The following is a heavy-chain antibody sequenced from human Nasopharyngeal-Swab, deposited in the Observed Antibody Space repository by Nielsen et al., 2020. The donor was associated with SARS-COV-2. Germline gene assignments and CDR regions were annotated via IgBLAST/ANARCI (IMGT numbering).Heavy chain of an antibody. CDR2: INTKSGSP. Sequence: ASVKVSCKASAYSFTNYAINWVRQAPRQGLVWMGYINTKSGSPIYAQGFTGRFVFSLDTSVSTAYLQISDLKAEDTAVYFCARTQFGSGLARNWGRGTPVTVSA. CDR1: AYSFTNYA. V-gene: IGHV7-4-1*02. CDR3: ARTQFGSGLARN. J-gene: IGHJ4*02. D-gene: IGHD6-19*01.